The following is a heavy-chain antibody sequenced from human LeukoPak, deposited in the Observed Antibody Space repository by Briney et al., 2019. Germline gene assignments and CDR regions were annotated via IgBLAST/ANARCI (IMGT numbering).Heavy chain of an antibody. CDR1: GYSFTSYW. V-gene: IGHV5-51*01. J-gene: IGHJ6*02. Sequence: GESLMIFCKGSGYSFTSYWIGWVRQMPGKGLEWMGFIYPGDSDTRYSPSFQGQVTISADKSISTAYLQWSSLKASDTAMYYCARGPLSSGWYHYGMDVWGQGTTVTVSS. D-gene: IGHD6-19*01. CDR3: ARGPLSSGWYHYGMDV. CDR2: IYPGDSDT.